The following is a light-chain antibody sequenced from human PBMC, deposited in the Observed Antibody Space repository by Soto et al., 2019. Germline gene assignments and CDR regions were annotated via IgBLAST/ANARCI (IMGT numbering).Light chain of an antibody. V-gene: IGLV2-14*01. J-gene: IGLJ2*01. CDR3: SSYTSSSTLV. Sequence: QSALTQPASVSGSPGQSITISCTGTSSGVGGYNYVSWYQQHPGKAPKVVIYEVSNRPSWISDRFSGSKSGNTASLTISGLQAEDEADYYCSSYTSSSTLVFGGGTKLTVL. CDR2: EVS. CDR1: SSGVGGYNY.